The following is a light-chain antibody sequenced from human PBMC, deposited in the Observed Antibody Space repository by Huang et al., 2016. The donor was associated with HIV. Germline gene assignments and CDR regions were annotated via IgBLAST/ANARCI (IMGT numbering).Light chain of an antibody. CDR3: QQYGSSPLT. CDR2: GAS. J-gene: IGKJ4*01. V-gene: IGKV3-20*01. CDR1: QSVRSSS. Sequence: EIVLTQSPGTLSLSPGERATLSCRASQSVRSSSLAWYQQQPGQSPSLLIFGASNRATAIPDRFSGSGSATDFTLTISRLEPEDFAVYYCQQYGSSPLTFGGGTKVEIK.